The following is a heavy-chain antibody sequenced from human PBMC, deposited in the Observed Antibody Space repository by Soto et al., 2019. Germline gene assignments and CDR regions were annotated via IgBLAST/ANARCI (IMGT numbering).Heavy chain of an antibody. CDR2: IYYTGTA. CDR3: ARRPADIPEYKNWFGP. Sequence: QMHLQESGPGLVKPSQTLSLTCTVSGGSINSADYYWSWIRQPPGKGLEWIGNIYYTGTAYYTPSLSSRHTTSIATATNQFSLSLSSVTAADPAVSYCARRPADIPEYKNWFGPWGQGILVTVSS. V-gene: IGHV4-30-4*01. J-gene: IGHJ5*02. D-gene: IGHD3-9*01. CDR1: GGSINSADYY.